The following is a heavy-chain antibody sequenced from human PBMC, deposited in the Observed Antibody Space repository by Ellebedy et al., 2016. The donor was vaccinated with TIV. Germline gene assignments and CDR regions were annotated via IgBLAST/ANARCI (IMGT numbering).Heavy chain of an antibody. D-gene: IGHD4-17*01. CDR1: GFNFRSYW. Sequence: GESLKISCAASGFNFRSYWMTWVRQAPGKGLEWVAKIRQEGDEIYYVESVKGRFTISSDNAKKSPFLQMNSLRVEDTAVYYCARRASYGDYAVQVNPWFDPWGQGTLVTVSS. V-gene: IGHV3-7*01. CDR2: IRQEGDEI. J-gene: IGHJ5*02. CDR3: ARRASYGDYAVQVNPWFDP.